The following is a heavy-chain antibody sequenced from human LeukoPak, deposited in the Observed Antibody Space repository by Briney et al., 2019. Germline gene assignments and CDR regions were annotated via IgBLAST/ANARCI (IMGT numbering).Heavy chain of an antibody. D-gene: IGHD3-9*01. V-gene: IGHV4-34*01. CDR1: GESFRDFF. CDR3: SRCGRDRDWFPRTLDY. J-gene: IGHJ4*02. Sequence: SETLSLTCAVYGESFRDFFWTWVRQTPGKGLEWIGEINDSGTTNYNPSLKSRATISIDMSKNQFFLRMTSVTAADTAVYYCSRCGRDRDWFPRTLDYWGQGIPVFVS. CDR2: INDSGTT.